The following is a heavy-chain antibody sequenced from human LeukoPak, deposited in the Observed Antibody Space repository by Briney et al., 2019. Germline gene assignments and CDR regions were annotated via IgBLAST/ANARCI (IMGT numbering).Heavy chain of an antibody. CDR3: ARHPGPDY. V-gene: IGHV4-38-2*01. Sequence: PSETLSLTCAVSGHSISSGSYWGWIRQPPGKGLEWIGSIYHSGSTYYNPCLKSRVTISVDTSKNQFSLKLNSVTAADTAVYYCARHPGPDYWGQGTLVTVSS. CDR2: IYHSGST. CDR1: GHSISSGSY. J-gene: IGHJ4*02.